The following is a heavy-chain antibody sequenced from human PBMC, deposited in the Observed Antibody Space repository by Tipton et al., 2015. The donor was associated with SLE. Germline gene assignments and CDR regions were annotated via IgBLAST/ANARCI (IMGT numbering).Heavy chain of an antibody. CDR3: ARAGGYFGDFLSF. J-gene: IGHJ4*02. V-gene: IGHV4-31*03. CDR1: GDSISSGGYY. D-gene: IGHD3-10*01. CDR2: IYYRGTTYYNPSLQYSGSP. Sequence: TLSLTCSVSGDSISSGGYYWSWIRQHPGKGLEWIGYIYYRGTTYYNPSLQYSGSPYYSPSLKSRVTISVDTSKNQFSLNLSSATAADTAVYYCARAGGYFGDFLSFWGQGSLVSVSS.